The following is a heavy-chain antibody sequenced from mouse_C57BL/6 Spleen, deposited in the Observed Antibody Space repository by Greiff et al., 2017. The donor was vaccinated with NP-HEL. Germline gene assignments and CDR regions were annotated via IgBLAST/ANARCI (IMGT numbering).Heavy chain of an antibody. CDR3: ARSELGRDFDY. J-gene: IGHJ2*01. Sequence: VQLKESGPELVKPGASVKISCKASGYSFTGYYMNWVKQSPEKSLEWIGEINPSTGGTTYNQKFKAKATLTVDKSSSTAYMQLKSLTSEDSAVYYCARSELGRDFDYWGQGTTLTVSS. V-gene: IGHV1-42*01. CDR1: GYSFTGYY. CDR2: INPSTGGT. D-gene: IGHD4-1*01.